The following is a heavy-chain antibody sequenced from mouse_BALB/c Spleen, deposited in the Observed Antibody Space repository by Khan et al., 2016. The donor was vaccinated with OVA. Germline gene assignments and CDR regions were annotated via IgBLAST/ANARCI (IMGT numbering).Heavy chain of an antibody. CDR2: IDPLNGNT. V-gene: IGHV14-3*02. CDR1: GFNIKDTY. CDR3: VSPNWFAY. J-gene: IGHJ3*01. Sequence: VQLQQSGTELVKPGASLKLSCTASGFNIKDTYIHWVKQRPEQGLEWIGRIDPLNGNTKYDPKFQGKATITADTSSNTANLQLSGLTSEDTAVYYGVSPNWFAYWGQGTLVTVSA.